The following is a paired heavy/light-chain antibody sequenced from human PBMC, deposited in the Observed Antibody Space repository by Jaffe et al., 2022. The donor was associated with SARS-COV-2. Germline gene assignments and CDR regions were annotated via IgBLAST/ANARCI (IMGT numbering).Light chain of an antibody. CDR2: GAS. Sequence: EIVLTQSPGTLSLSPGERATLSCRASQRVGSDYIAWYQQKSGQAPSLLVHGASKRATGVPDRFSGSASGTDFTLTITKVAPEDFGVYYCQYYGPLRTFGQGTRV. CDR1: QRVGSDY. J-gene: IGKJ1*01. CDR3: QYYGPLRT. V-gene: IGKV3-20*01.
Heavy chain of an antibody. V-gene: IGHV5-51*01. D-gene: IGHD2-21*02. Sequence: EVQLVQSGTDVKKPGESLKISCQGSGYRFSNYWIGWVRQMPGGGLDWIGIIYPDDSDTRYSPSFEGRVTISADESTGTAYLQWSSLKSSDTATYFCARHFYGGDSTSAFDVWGQGTLVTVS. CDR3: ARHFYGGDSTSAFDV. CDR1: GYRFSNYW. J-gene: IGHJ3*01. CDR2: IYPDDSDT.